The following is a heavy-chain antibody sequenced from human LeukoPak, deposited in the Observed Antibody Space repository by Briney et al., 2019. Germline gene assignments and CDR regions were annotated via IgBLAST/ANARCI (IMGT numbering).Heavy chain of an antibody. D-gene: IGHD2-2*02. CDR2: INHSGST. J-gene: IGHJ6*02. Sequence: SETLSLTCAVYGGSFSGYYWSWIRQPPGKGLEWIGEINHSGSTNYNPSLKSRVTISVDTSKNQFSLKLSSVTAADTAVYYCARDRYCSSTSCYRGYYHYYGMDVWGQGTTVTVSS. CDR1: GGSFSGYY. V-gene: IGHV4-34*01. CDR3: ARDRYCSSTSCYRGYYHYYGMDV.